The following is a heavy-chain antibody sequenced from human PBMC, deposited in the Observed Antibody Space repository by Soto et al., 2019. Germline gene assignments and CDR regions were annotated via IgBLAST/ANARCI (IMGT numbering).Heavy chain of an antibody. D-gene: IGHD3-3*01. V-gene: IGHV3-30-3*01. CDR1: GFTFSSYA. J-gene: IGHJ6*02. CDR3: ARDPEYYDFWSGYYMDV. Sequence: GGSLRLSCAASGFTFSSYAMSWVRQAPGKGLEWVAVISYDGSNKYYADSVKGRFTISRDNSKNTLYLQMNSLRAEDTAVYYCARDPEYYDFWSGYYMDVWGQGTTVTVSS. CDR2: ISYDGSNK.